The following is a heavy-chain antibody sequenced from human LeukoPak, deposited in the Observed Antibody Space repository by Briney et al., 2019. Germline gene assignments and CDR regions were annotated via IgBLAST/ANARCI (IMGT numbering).Heavy chain of an antibody. D-gene: IGHD3-22*01. CDR1: GYTFTSYG. Sequence: ASVKVSCKACGYTFTSYGISWVRQAPGQGLEWMGWISAYNGNTNYAQKLQGRVTMTTDTSTSTAYMELRSLRSDDTAVYYCARIPLDSSGYYFPPDYWGKGTLVTVSS. CDR3: ARIPLDSSGYYFPPDY. CDR2: ISAYNGNT. V-gene: IGHV1-18*01. J-gene: IGHJ4*02.